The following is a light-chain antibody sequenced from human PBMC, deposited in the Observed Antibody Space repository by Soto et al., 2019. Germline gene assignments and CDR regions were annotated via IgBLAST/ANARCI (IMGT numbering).Light chain of an antibody. Sequence: QSVLTQPPSASGSLGQSVTISCTGTASDVGVYNYVSWYQQHPGKAPKLMIYEVTKRPSGVPDRFSGSKSGNTASLTVFGLQAEDEADYYCSSYAGSSTLYVFGPGTKVTVL. CDR1: ASDVGVYNY. CDR3: SSYAGSSTLYV. V-gene: IGLV2-8*01. J-gene: IGLJ1*01. CDR2: EVT.